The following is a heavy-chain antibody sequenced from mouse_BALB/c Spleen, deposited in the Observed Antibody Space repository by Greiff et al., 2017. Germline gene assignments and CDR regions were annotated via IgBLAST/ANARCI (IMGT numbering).Heavy chain of an antibody. Sequence: EVMLVESGGGLVQPGGSRKLSCAASGFTFSSFGMHWVRQAPEKGLEWVAYISSGSSTIYYGDTVKGRFTISRDNPKNTLFLQMTSLRSEDTAMYYCARDWDYWGQGTTLTVSS. D-gene: IGHD4-1*01. CDR1: GFTFSSFG. J-gene: IGHJ2*01. CDR2: ISSGSSTI. V-gene: IGHV5-17*02. CDR3: ARDWDY.